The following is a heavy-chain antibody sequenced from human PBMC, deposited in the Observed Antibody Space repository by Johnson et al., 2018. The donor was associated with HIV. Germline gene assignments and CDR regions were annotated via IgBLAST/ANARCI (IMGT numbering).Heavy chain of an antibody. V-gene: IGHV3-30*04. CDR3: ASLLYYYDSSGYLRDI. Sequence: VQLVESGGGVVQPGRSLRLSCAASGFTFSSYAMHWVRQAPGKGLEWVAVISYDGSNKYYADSVTGRFTISRDNSKNTLYLQMNSLRAEDTAVYYCASLLYYYDSSGYLRDIWGQGTMVTVSS. J-gene: IGHJ3*02. D-gene: IGHD3-22*01. CDR2: ISYDGSNK. CDR1: GFTFSSYA.